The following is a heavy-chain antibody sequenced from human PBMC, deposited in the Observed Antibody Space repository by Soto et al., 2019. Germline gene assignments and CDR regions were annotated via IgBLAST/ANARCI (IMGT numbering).Heavy chain of an antibody. CDR3: ARRSVVGYCSSTSCSNWFDP. V-gene: IGHV1-3*01. J-gene: IGHJ5*02. Sequence: QVQLVQSGAEVKKPGASVKVSCKASGYTFTSYAMHWVRQAPGQRLEWMGWINAGNGNTKYSQKFQGRVTITRDTSASTAYIELSSLRSEDTAVYYCARRSVVGYCSSTSCSNWFDPWGQGTLVTVSS. CDR2: INAGNGNT. D-gene: IGHD2-2*01. CDR1: GYTFTSYA.